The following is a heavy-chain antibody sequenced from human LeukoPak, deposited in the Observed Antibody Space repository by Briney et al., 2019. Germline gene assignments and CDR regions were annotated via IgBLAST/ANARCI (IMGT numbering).Heavy chain of an antibody. D-gene: IGHD5-12*01. V-gene: IGHV4-34*01. CDR1: GGSFSGYY. Sequence: PSETLSLTCAVYGGSFSGYYWSWIRQPPGKGLEWIGEINHSGSTNYNPSLKSRVTISVDTSKYQFSLKLSSVTAADTAVYYCATARSVSGYDLFDYWGQGTLVTVSS. CDR3: ATARSVSGYDLFDY. CDR2: INHSGST. J-gene: IGHJ4*02.